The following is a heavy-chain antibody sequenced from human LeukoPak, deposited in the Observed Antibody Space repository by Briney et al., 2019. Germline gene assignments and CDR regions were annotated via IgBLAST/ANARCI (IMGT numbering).Heavy chain of an antibody. D-gene: IGHD7-27*01. CDR3: ARGELGISAFDI. CDR1: GGSFSGYY. J-gene: IGHJ3*02. Sequence: PSETLSLTCAVYGGSFSGYYWSWIRQPPGKGLKWIGEINHSGSTNCHPSLKSRVTISLDTSKNQFSLKLRSVTAADTAVYYCARGELGISAFDIWGQGTMVTVSS. CDR2: INHSGST. V-gene: IGHV4-34*01.